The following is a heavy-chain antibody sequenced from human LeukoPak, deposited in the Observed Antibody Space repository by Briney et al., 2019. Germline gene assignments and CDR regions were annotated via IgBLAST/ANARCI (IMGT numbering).Heavy chain of an antibody. D-gene: IGHD4-17*01. Sequence: PSETLSFTCSVSGGSISTYYWSWIRQPPGKGLEWIGYIYYTGTTNYNPSLRSRLTISVDTSRNQFSLRLSSVTAADTAVYYCAREDPQTTVPEGMDVWGHGTTVIVSS. J-gene: IGHJ6*02. V-gene: IGHV4-59*01. CDR1: GGSISTYY. CDR2: IYYTGTT. CDR3: AREDPQTTVPEGMDV.